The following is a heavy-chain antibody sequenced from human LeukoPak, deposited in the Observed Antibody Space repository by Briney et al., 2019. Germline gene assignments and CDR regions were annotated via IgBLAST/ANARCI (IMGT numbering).Heavy chain of an antibody. D-gene: IGHD3-9*01. CDR3: AKAGYDILTGYYKGPPYFYYYYGMDV. CDR2: ISGSGGST. V-gene: IGHV3-23*01. CDR1: GFTFSSYA. Sequence: GGSLRLSCAASGFTFSSYAMSWVRQAPGKGLEWVSAISGSGGSTYYADSVKGRFTISRDNSKNTLYLQMNSLRAEDTAVYYCAKAGYDILTGYYKGPPYFYYYYGMDVWGQGTTVTVSS. J-gene: IGHJ6*02.